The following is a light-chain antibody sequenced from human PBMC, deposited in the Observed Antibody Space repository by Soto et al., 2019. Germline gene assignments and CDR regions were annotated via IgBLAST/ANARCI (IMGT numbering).Light chain of an antibody. Sequence: QSVLTQPPSVSAAPGQKVTISCSGSSSNIGGNSVSWYQQLPGTAPKLLIYDDNKRPSGIPDRFSGSNSGTSATLGITGVQTGDEADYYCGSWDSSLSADVFGTGTKVTVL. CDR2: DDN. V-gene: IGLV1-51*01. J-gene: IGLJ1*01. CDR1: SSNIGGNS. CDR3: GSWDSSLSADV.